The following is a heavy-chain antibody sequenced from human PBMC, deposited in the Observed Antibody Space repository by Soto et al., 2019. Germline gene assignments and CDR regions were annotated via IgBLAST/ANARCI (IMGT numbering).Heavy chain of an antibody. V-gene: IGHV1-18*01. CDR3: ARTDHYDILTGYFHYYGMDV. D-gene: IGHD3-9*01. Sequence: ASVKVSCKASGYTFTSSGISWVRQAPGQGLEWMGWISAYNGNTNYAQKLQGRVTMTTDTSTSTAYMELRSLRTDDTAVYYCARTDHYDILTGYFHYYGMDVWGQGTTVTVSS. CDR2: ISAYNGNT. CDR1: GYTFTSSG. J-gene: IGHJ6*02.